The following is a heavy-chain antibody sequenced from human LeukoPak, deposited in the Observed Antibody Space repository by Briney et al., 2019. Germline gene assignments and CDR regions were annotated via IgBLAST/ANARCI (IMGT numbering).Heavy chain of an antibody. CDR1: GDSVSSNGAV. D-gene: IGHD2-2*01. CDR2: TYYRSKWYN. J-gene: IGHJ4*02. Sequence: PSQTLSLTCAISGDSVSSNGAVWNWIRQSPSRGLEWLGGTYYRSKWYNDYAVSVKSRITINPDTSKNQFSLQLNSVTPEDTAVYYCARRPYCGTTSCYAVAFDYWGQGTLVTVSS. CDR3: ARRPYCGTTSCYAVAFDY. V-gene: IGHV6-1*01.